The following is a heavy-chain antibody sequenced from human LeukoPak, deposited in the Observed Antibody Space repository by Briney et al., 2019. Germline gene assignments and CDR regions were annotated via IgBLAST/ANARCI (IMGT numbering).Heavy chain of an antibody. Sequence: PSETLSLTCAVYGGSFSGYYWSWIRQPPGKGLEWIGSTYYSGSTYYNPSLKSRVTISVDTSKNQFSLKLSSVTAADTAVYYCARRSSYCSGGSCYDSHFDYWGQGTLVTVSS. J-gene: IGHJ4*02. V-gene: IGHV4-34*01. CDR1: GGSFSGYY. D-gene: IGHD2-15*01. CDR3: ARRSSYCSGGSCYDSHFDY. CDR2: TYYSGST.